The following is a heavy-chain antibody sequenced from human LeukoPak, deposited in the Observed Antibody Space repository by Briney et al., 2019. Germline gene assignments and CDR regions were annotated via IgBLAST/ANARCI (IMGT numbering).Heavy chain of an antibody. J-gene: IGHJ5*02. CDR2: IYYSGST. Sequence: SQTLSLTCTVSSGSISSGGYYWSWIRQHPGKGLEWIGYIYYSGSTYYNPSLKSRVTISVDTSKNQFSLKLSSVTAADTAVYYCARDLLTGYYTWGQGTLVTVSS. CDR3: ARDLLTGYYT. CDR1: SGSISSGGYY. V-gene: IGHV4-31*03. D-gene: IGHD3-9*01.